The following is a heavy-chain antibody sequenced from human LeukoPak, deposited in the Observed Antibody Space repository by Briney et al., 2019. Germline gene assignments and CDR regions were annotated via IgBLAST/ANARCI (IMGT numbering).Heavy chain of an antibody. Sequence: PGGSLRLSCAASGFTFSNNYMRWVRQAPGKGLKWDSVIYNRTTDYIDSVKGRFTISRDNFKNTLYLQMNNLRDEDTAVYYCARDGNGYYSFDQWGQGTLVTVSS. V-gene: IGHV3-53*01. D-gene: IGHD3-22*01. J-gene: IGHJ4*02. CDR1: GFTFSNNY. CDR2: IYNRTT. CDR3: ARDGNGYYSFDQ.